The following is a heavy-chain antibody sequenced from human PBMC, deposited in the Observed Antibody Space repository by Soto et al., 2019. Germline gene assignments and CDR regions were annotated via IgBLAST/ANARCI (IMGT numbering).Heavy chain of an antibody. Sequence: SETLSLTCTVSGGSISSRNYYWGWIRQPPGKGLEWIGSIYYRGSTYYNPSLKSRITISVDTSKDQFSLKLSSVTAADTAVYYCAGHFYDGSGFYYLGHAFDIWGQGTMVTVSS. V-gene: IGHV4-39*01. CDR2: IYYRGST. D-gene: IGHD3-22*01. CDR3: AGHFYDGSGFYYLGHAFDI. CDR1: GGSISSRNYY. J-gene: IGHJ3*02.